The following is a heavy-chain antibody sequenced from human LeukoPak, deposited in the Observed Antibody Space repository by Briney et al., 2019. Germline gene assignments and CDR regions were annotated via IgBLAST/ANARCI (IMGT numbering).Heavy chain of an antibody. V-gene: IGHV1-18*04. D-gene: IGHD4-17*01. J-gene: IGHJ4*02. CDR2: ISAYNGNT. Sequence: ASVKVSCKASGYTFTGYYMHWVRQAPGQGLEWMGWISAYNGNTNYAQKLQGRVTVTTDTSTGTAYMELRSLRSDDTAVYYCARVGFDDYGDYEGVRYWGQGTLVTVSS. CDR1: GYTFTGYY. CDR3: ARVGFDDYGDYEGVRY.